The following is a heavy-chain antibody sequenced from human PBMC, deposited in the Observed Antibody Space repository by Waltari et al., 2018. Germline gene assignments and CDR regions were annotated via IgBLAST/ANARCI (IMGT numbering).Heavy chain of an antibody. Sequence: QVQLQESGPGLVTPSGTLSPTCAVSGFSISSSNWWSWVRQPPGKGLEWLGEIHPSGTTNYNPSLKSRVTISVDNSKNQFSLKLSSVTAADTAVYYGARDRGLRGGYDSWGQGTLVTVSS. J-gene: IGHJ5*02. V-gene: IGHV4-4*02. CDR1: GFSISSSNW. D-gene: IGHD5-12*01. CDR2: IHPSGTT. CDR3: ARDRGLRGGYDS.